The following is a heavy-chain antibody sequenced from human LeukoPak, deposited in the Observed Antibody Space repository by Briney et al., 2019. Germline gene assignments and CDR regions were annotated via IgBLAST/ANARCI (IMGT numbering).Heavy chain of an antibody. CDR2: IKQDGSEK. V-gene: IGHV3-7*01. J-gene: IGHJ5*02. D-gene: IGHD6-13*01. CDR1: GFTFSSYW. CDR3: ASRTAGPPPYWFDP. Sequence: PGGSLRLSCAASGFTFSSYWMSWVRQAPGKGLEWVANIKQDGSEKYYVDSVKGRFTISRDNAKNSLYLQMNSLRAEDTAVYYCASRTAGPPPYWFDPWGQGTLVTVSS.